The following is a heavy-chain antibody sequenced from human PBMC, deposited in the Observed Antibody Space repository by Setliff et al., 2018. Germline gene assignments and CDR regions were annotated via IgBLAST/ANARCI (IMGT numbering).Heavy chain of an antibody. CDR2: ISGSGGNT. D-gene: IGHD2-21*02. J-gene: IGHJ4*02. Sequence: GGSLRLSCAASGFTFSNYAMSWVRQAPGKGLEWVSGISGSGGNTSYADSVKGRFTISRDNSRNTLYLQMNSLRVEDTAIYYCATNWGLDYWGQGALVTAPQ. CDR3: ATNWGLDY. CDR1: GFTFSNYA. V-gene: IGHV3-23*01.